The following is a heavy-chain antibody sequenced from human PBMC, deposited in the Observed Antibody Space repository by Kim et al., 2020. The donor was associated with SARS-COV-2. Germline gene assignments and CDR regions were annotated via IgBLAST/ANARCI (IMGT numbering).Heavy chain of an antibody. Sequence: GGSLRLSCAASGFTFSSYAMSWVRQAPGKGLEWVSAISGSGGSTYYADSVKGRFTISRDNSKNTLYLQMNSLRAEDTAVYYCANPLVGMGQAYVEIYGMDVWGQGTTVTVSS. CDR2: ISGSGGST. V-gene: IGHV3-23*01. J-gene: IGHJ6*02. CDR3: ANPLVGMGQAYVEIYGMDV. CDR1: GFTFSSYA. D-gene: IGHD3-16*01.